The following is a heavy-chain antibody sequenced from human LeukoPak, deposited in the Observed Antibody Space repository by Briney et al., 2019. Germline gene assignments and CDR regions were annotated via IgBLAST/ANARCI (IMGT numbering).Heavy chain of an antibody. CDR2: ISGSATGGIT. V-gene: IGHV3-23*01. Sequence: GGSLRLSCAVSGLTFSIYGMSWVRQSPGKGLEWVSAISGSATGGITNYADSVKGRFTISRDNDRNTVYLQMNNLRVEDTAVYYCANHRSAFEFWGQGTLVTVSS. CDR1: GLTFSIYG. CDR3: ANHRSAFEF. D-gene: IGHD3-10*01. J-gene: IGHJ4*02.